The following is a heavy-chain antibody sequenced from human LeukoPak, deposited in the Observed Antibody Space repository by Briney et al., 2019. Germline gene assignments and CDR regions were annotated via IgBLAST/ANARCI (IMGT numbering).Heavy chain of an antibody. CDR2: ISSSSSYI. CDR1: GFTFSSYS. CDR3: ARLYCSGGSCLSAEKFDY. J-gene: IGHJ4*02. Sequence: PGGSLRLSCAASGFTFSSYSMNWVRQAPGKGLEWVSSISSSSSYIYYADSVKGRFTISRDNSKNTLYLQMNSLRAEDTAVYYCARLYCSGGSCLSAEKFDYWGRGTLVTVSS. V-gene: IGHV3-21*01. D-gene: IGHD2-15*01.